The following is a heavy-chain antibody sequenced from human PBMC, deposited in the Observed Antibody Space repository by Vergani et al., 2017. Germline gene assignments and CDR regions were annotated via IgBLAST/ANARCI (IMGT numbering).Heavy chain of an antibody. D-gene: IGHD3-3*01. CDR1: GGTFSSSA. CDR2: IIPIFGTA. V-gene: IGHV1-69*01. J-gene: IGHJ6*04. CDR3: ARASTIFGVVTNRGSMDV. Sequence: QVQLVQSGAEVKKPGSSVKVSCKASGGTFSSSAISWVRQAPGQGLEWMGGIIPIFGTANYAQKSQGRVTITADESTSTAYMELSSLRSEDTAVYYCARASTIFGVVTNRGSMDVWGKGTTVTLSS.